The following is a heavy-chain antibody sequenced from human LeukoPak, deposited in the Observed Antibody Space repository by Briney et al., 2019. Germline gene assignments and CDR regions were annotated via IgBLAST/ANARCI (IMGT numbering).Heavy chain of an antibody. D-gene: IGHD5-24*01. J-gene: IGHJ4*02. CDR2: INHSGST. V-gene: IGHV4-34*01. Sequence: SETLSLTCAVYGGSFSGYYWSWIRQPPGKGLEWIGEINHSGSTNYNPSLKSRVTISVDTSKNQFSLKLSSVTAADTAVYYCARRDGYSSTYFDYWGQGTLVTVSS. CDR1: GGSFSGYY. CDR3: ARRDGYSSTYFDY.